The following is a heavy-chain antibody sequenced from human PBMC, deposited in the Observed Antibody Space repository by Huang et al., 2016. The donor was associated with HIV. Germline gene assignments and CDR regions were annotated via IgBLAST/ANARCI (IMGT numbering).Heavy chain of an antibody. CDR2: IDYSGST. Sequence: QVQLQESGPGLVKPSETLSLPCTVSGGSISTHYWSWIRQPPGKGLEWIGSIDYSGSTNDSPSLNSRVTILLDTSKDQFSLRVNAVTAADTAMYYCARDHHDFWRGYRRMYFFDHWGQGTLVTVSS. D-gene: IGHD3-3*01. CDR3: ARDHHDFWRGYRRMYFFDH. CDR1: GGSISTHY. V-gene: IGHV4-59*11. J-gene: IGHJ4*02.